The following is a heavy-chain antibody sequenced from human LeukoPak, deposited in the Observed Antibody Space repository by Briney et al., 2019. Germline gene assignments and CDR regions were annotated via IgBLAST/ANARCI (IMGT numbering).Heavy chain of an antibody. D-gene: IGHD3-22*01. CDR3: TRDLPDNSGYYYSDF. Sequence: PGGSLRLSCVASGFSFSKHSMNWVRQAPGKGLEWVSYISGSTRTIYYADSVKGRFTISRDNAKNSLHLQMNSLRVEDTAVYFCTRDLPDNSGYYYSDFWGQGTRVTVSS. J-gene: IGHJ4*02. CDR1: GFSFSKHS. CDR2: ISGSTRTI. V-gene: IGHV3-48*04.